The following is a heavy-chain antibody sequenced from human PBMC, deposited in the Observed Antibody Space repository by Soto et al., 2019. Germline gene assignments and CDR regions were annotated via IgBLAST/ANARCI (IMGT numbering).Heavy chain of an antibody. V-gene: IGHV3-23*01. CDR3: AKFSRRSYYDSSAYH. CDR1: GFTFSSYA. J-gene: IGHJ4*02. D-gene: IGHD3-22*01. Sequence: SLRLSCAASGFTFSSYAMSWVRQAPGKGLEWVSAISGSGGTTYYADSVKGRFTISRDNSKNTLYLQMNSLRAEDTAVYYCAKFSRRSYYDSSAYHWGQGTLVTVSS. CDR2: ISGSGGTT.